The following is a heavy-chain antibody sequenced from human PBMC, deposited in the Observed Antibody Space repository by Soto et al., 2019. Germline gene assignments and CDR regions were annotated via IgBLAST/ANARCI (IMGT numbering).Heavy chain of an antibody. D-gene: IGHD6-13*01. CDR2: IIPIFGTA. CDR1: GGTFSSYA. Sequence: QVQLVQSGAEVKKPGSSVKVSCKASGGTFSSYAISWVRQAPGQGLEWMGGIIPIFGTANYAQKFQGRVTITADESTSTAYIELSSLRSEDTAVYYCARETSLLQQLGYFQHWGQGTLVTVSS. CDR3: ARETSLLQQLGYFQH. J-gene: IGHJ1*01. V-gene: IGHV1-69*12.